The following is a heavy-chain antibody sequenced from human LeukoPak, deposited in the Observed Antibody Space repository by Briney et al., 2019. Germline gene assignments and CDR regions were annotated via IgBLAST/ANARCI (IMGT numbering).Heavy chain of an antibody. Sequence: VASVKVSCKASGYTFTSIYMHWVRQAPGQGLEWMGIINPSGGSTNYAQKFQGTVTMTRDTSTSTVYMELSSLRSEDTAVCYCALGHYCGGDCYSAYAFDIWGQGTMVTVS. CDR1: GYTFTSIY. D-gene: IGHD2-21*02. CDR3: ALGHYCGGDCYSAYAFDI. J-gene: IGHJ3*02. V-gene: IGHV1-46*01. CDR2: INPSGGST.